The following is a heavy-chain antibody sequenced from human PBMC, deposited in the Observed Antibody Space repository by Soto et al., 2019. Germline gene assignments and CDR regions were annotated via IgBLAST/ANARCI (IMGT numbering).Heavy chain of an antibody. V-gene: IGHV3-11*01. CDR2: ISSRGVTI. CDR3: ARVTASGWFVNGRDYFDH. Sequence: GSLRLSCNVSGFTFGNYYMSWIRQAPGKGLESISYISSRGVTIYYADSVKGRFTISRDNAKNSLFLQMDSLRAEDTAVYYCARVTASGWFVNGRDYFDHWGQGTLVTVSS. J-gene: IGHJ4*02. CDR1: GFTFGNYY. D-gene: IGHD6-19*01.